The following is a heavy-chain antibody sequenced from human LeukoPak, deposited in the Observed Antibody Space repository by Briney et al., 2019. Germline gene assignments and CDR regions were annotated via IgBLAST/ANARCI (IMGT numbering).Heavy chain of an antibody. Sequence: GGSPRLSCVVSGFSFSDNVFHWVRQAPGKGLEWVTYLSYDGVNAFYADSVKGRFTISRDTAGGTVSLQMDNLRVEDTAVYYCARGGRRDGTVSTYYFYAMDVWGQGTAVTVS. V-gene: IGHV3-30*04. CDR3: ARGGRRDGTVSTYYFYAMDV. CDR2: LSYDGVNA. J-gene: IGHJ6*02. CDR1: GFSFSDNV. D-gene: IGHD3-10*01.